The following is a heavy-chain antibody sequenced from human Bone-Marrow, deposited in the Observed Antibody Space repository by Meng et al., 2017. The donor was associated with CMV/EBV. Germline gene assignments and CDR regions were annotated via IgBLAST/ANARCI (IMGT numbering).Heavy chain of an antibody. V-gene: IGHV3-74*03. CDR3: GRDIVGHTVDY. CDR2: IDSDGTVT. D-gene: IGHD1-26*01. CDR1: GFAFSTYW. J-gene: IGHJ4*02. Sequence: GRSLRLSCAASGFAFSTYWMHWVRQAPGKGLVWVSRIDSDGTVTTYGDSVKGRFTVSRDNAQNTMYLQMSSLRAEDTAVYFCGRDIVGHTVDYWGQGTLVTVSS.